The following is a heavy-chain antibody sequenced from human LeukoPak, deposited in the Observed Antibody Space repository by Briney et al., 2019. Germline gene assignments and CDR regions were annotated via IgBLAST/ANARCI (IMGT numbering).Heavy chain of an antibody. D-gene: IGHD3-22*01. CDR3: AKVDTMIVVVGFDY. CDR2: ISGSGGST. V-gene: IGHV3-23*01. CDR1: GFTFNNYA. J-gene: IGHJ4*02. Sequence: GGSLRLSCAASGFTFNNYAMSWVRQAPGKGLEWVSGISGSGGSTYYVDSVKGRFTISRDNSKNTLYLQMNSLRAEDTAVYYCAKVDTMIVVVGFDYWGQGTLVTVSS.